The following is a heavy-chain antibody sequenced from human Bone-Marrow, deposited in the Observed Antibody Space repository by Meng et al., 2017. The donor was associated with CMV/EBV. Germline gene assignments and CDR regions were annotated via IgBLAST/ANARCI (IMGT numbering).Heavy chain of an antibody. V-gene: IGHV3-11*04. Sequence: GESLKISCVASGFTFSDYYMSWIRQAPGKGLEWVSYISSSGSTIYYADSVKGRFTISRDNAKNSLYLQMNSLRAEDTAVYYCVSEQLDYYYGMDVWGQGTTVTVSS. D-gene: IGHD6-6*01. CDR2: ISSSGSTI. J-gene: IGHJ6*02. CDR1: GFTFSDYY. CDR3: VSEQLDYYYGMDV.